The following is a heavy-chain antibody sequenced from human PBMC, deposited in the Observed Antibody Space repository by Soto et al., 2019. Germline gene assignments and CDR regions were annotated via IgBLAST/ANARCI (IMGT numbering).Heavy chain of an antibody. D-gene: IGHD3-22*01. J-gene: IGHJ3*02. V-gene: IGHV3-23*01. CDR2: ISGSGGST. Sequence: VGSLRLSCAASGFTFSSYAMSWARQAPGKGLEWVSAISGSGGSTYYADSVKGRFTISRDNSKNTLYLQMNSLRAEDTAVYYCAKSHYYDSSGYDDAFDIWGQGTMVTVSS. CDR3: AKSHYYDSSGYDDAFDI. CDR1: GFTFSSYA.